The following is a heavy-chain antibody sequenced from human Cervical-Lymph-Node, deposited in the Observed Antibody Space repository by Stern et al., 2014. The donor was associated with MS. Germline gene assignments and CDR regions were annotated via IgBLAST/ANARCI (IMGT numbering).Heavy chain of an antibody. D-gene: IGHD5-12*01. J-gene: IGHJ4*02. CDR2: IIPIFGSA. V-gene: IGHV1-69*01. Sequence: VQLVESGAEVKKPGSSVRVSCKAPGDTLSNYAFSWVRQAPGQGLEWMGGIIPIFGSAKYAQKFQGRVTIIADASTTTVYMEMSSLTSDDTAVYFCARDVHSGYAYWGQGTLVTVSS. CDR3: ARDVHSGYAY. CDR1: GDTLSNYA.